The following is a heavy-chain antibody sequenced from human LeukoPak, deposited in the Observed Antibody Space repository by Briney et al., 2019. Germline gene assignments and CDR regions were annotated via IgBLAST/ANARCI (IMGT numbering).Heavy chain of an antibody. J-gene: IGHJ4*02. Sequence: SETLSLTCAVYGGSFSGYYWSWIRQPPGKGLEWIGEINHSGSTNYNPSLKSRVTISVDTSKNQFSLKLSSVTAADTAVYYCARHVGPGPTVTRDPGYFDYWGQGTLVTVSS. D-gene: IGHD4-11*01. CDR1: GGSFSGYY. CDR3: ARHVGPGPTVTRDPGYFDY. CDR2: INHSGST. V-gene: IGHV4-34*01.